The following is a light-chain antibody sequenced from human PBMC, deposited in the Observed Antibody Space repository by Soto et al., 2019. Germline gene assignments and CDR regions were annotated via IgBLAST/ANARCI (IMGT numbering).Light chain of an antibody. J-gene: IGLJ1*01. CDR2: EVT. V-gene: IGLV2-8*01. Sequence: QSVLTQPPSASGSPGQSVTISCTGTSNDVGAYDYVSWYQQHPGEAPKLIIYEVTKRPSGVPDRFSGSKSGNTASLTVSGLQTEDEADYYCSSFATSKNFVFGTGTKVTVL. CDR1: SNDVGAYDY. CDR3: SSFATSKNFV.